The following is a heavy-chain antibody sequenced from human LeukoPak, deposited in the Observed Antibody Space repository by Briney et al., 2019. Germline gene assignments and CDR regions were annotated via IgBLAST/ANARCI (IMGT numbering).Heavy chain of an antibody. CDR3: ARNPGWFDY. J-gene: IGHJ4*02. CDR2: IYSGGST. Sequence: PGGSLRLSCAASGFTFSSYAMHWVRQAPGKGLQWVSLIYSGGSTNYADSVKGRFIISRDNSKNTLYLQMNSLRAEDTAIYYCARNPGWFDYWGQGTLVTVSS. CDR1: GFTFSSYA. D-gene: IGHD2-15*01. V-gene: IGHV3-66*01.